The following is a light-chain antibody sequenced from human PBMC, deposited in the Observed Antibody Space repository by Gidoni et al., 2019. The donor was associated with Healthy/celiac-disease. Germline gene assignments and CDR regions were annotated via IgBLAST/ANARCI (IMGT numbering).Light chain of an antibody. Sequence: EIGLTQTPATLSLSPAERATLSCRASQSVSSYLALYQQKPGQAPRLLIYDASNRATGIPARFSGRGSGTHFTLTISSLAPEDFAVYYCQQRSNWLFTFGPGTKVDIK. J-gene: IGKJ3*01. CDR3: QQRSNWLFT. V-gene: IGKV3-11*01. CDR1: QSVSSY. CDR2: DAS.